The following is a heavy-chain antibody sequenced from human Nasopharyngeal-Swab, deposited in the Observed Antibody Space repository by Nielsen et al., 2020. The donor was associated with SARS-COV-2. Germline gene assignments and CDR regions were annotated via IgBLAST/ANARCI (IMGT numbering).Heavy chain of an antibody. CDR1: GGSISSHSYY. CDR3: ARLNYDFGGLYGVDV. CDR2: IYYTGST. D-gene: IGHD3-3*01. V-gene: IGHV4-39*01. Sequence: SETLSLTCTVSGGSISSHSYYWAWIRKPPGKGPEWIGHIYYTGSTHYNPSLRSRVTTSVDTSKNQFSLELRSVTAADTGAYFCARLNYDFGGLYGVDVWGQGTTVTVSS. J-gene: IGHJ6*02.